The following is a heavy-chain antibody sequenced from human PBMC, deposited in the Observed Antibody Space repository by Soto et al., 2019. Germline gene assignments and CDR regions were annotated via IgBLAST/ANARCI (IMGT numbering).Heavy chain of an antibody. J-gene: IGHJ4*02. CDR3: ARSYGHNFPPDH. D-gene: IGHD3-16*01. CDR2: SFFGGAT. V-gene: IGHV4-39*01. Sequence: QLQLQESGPGLVRPSEILSLSCSVFGESISSSSYFWGWVRQSPGKGPEWIGSSFFGGATYYNPSLKSRATITVKATKNQLSLNLRSVTAADTAIYYCARSYGHNFPPDHWGAGTLVDVSS. CDR1: GESISSSSYF.